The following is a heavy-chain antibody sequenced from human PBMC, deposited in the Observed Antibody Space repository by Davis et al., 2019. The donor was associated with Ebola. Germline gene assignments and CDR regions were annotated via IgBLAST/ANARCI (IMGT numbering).Heavy chain of an antibody. Sequence: SETLSLTCNVSGGSISRSRDHWGWIRQPPGKGLELIGSISYSGSAYYNPSLNSRVTISVDTSKNQFSLKLTSGTAADTAVYFCARLGGVVVTVDFSPGGWFDPWGQGTLVTVSS. CDR3: ARLGGVVVTVDFSPGGWFDP. V-gene: IGHV4-39*01. J-gene: IGHJ5*02. CDR1: GGSISRSRDH. D-gene: IGHD2-2*01. CDR2: ISYSGSA.